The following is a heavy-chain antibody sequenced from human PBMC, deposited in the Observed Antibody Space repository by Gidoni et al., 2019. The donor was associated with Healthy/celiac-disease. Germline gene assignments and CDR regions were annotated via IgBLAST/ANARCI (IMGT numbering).Heavy chain of an antibody. D-gene: IGHD3-10*01. CDR2: IYHSGST. J-gene: IGHJ4*02. CDR3: ARLGEALPTVEVAED. Sequence: QVQLQESGQGLVQPSGTMSLTCAVSGGSISSSNWWSWVSQPPVKGLSWNGEIYHSGSTNYNPSLKSRVTISVDKSKNHFSLKRRSVTAADTAVYYCARLGEALPTVEVAEDWGQGTLVTVSS. CDR1: GGSISSSNW. V-gene: IGHV4-4*02.